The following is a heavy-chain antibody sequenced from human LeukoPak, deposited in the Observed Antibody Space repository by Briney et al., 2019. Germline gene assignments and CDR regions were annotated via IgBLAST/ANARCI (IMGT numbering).Heavy chain of an antibody. CDR2: IYYSGST. J-gene: IGHJ4*02. CDR1: GGSISSSSYY. D-gene: IGHD4-17*01. V-gene: IGHV4-39*07. CDR3: ARERTVTTRIDY. Sequence: PSETLSLTCTVSGGSISSSSYYWGWIRQPPGKGLEWIGCIYYSGSTYYNPSLKSRVTISVDTSKNQFSLKLSSVTAADTAVYYCARERTVTTRIDYWGQGTLVTVSS.